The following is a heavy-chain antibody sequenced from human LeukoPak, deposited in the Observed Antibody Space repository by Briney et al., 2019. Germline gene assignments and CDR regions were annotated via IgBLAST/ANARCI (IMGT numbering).Heavy chain of an antibody. CDR3: ARILTTVTTIGLYYYYGMDV. D-gene: IGHD4-4*01. CDR2: IYYSGST. J-gene: IGHJ6*02. V-gene: IGHV4-59*08. Sequence: SETLSLTCTVSGGSISSYYWSWIRQPPGKGLEWIGYIYYSGSTNYNPSLKSRVTISVDTSKNQFSLKLSSVTAADTAVYYCARILTTVTTIGLYYYYGMDVWGQGTTVTVSS. CDR1: GGSISSYY.